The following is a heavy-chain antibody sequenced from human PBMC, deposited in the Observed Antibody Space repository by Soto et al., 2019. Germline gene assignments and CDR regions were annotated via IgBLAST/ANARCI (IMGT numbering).Heavy chain of an antibody. J-gene: IGHJ3*02. CDR1: GFTFSSYS. Sequence: GGSLRLSCAASGFTFSSYSMNWVRQAPGKGLEWVSSISSSSSYIYYADSVKGRFTISRDNAKNSLYLQMNSLRAEDTAVYYCARSRPIGVTMVGGAFDIWGQGTMVTVSS. CDR3: ARSRPIGVTMVGGAFDI. V-gene: IGHV3-21*01. CDR2: ISSSSSYI. D-gene: IGHD3-10*02.